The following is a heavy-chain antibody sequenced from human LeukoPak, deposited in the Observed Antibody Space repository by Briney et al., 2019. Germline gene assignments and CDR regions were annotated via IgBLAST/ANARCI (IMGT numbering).Heavy chain of an antibody. CDR1: GGSISSSSYY. CDR2: IYYSGST. Sequence: SETLSLTCTVSGGSISSSSYYWGWIRQPPGKGLEWIGSIYYSGSTYYNPSLKSRVTISVDTSKNQFSLKLSSVTAADTAVYYCARRHYYGSGSYSSWGQGTLVTVSS. J-gene: IGHJ5*02. CDR3: ARRHYYGSGSYSS. V-gene: IGHV4-39*01. D-gene: IGHD3-10*01.